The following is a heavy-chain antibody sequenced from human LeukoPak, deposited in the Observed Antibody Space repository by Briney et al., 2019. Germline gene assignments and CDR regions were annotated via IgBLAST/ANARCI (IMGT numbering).Heavy chain of an antibody. CDR3: ARDGNYGDSEYFDY. CDR2: ISSSGSTI. V-gene: IGHV3-11*01. D-gene: IGHD4-17*01. Sequence: GGSLRLSCAASGFTFSDYYMSWIRQAPGKGLEWVSYISSSGSTIYYADSVKGRFTISRDNAKNSLYLQMNSLRAEDTAVYDCARDGNYGDSEYFDYWGQGTLVTVSS. CDR1: GFTFSDYY. J-gene: IGHJ4*02.